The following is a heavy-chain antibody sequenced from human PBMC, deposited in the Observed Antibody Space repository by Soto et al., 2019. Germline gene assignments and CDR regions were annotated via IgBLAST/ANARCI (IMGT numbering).Heavy chain of an antibody. CDR1: GGSISSSTYY. CDR3: AREAAGILNWFDP. CDR2: MYYSGST. J-gene: IGHJ5*02. D-gene: IGHD6-25*01. V-gene: IGHV4-39*02. Sequence: SETLSLTCTVSGGSISSSTYYWGWIRQPPGKGLEWIGSMYYSGSTYYNPSLKSRVTISVDTSKNQFSLKLSSVTATDTAVYYCAREAAGILNWFDPWGQGTLVTVSS.